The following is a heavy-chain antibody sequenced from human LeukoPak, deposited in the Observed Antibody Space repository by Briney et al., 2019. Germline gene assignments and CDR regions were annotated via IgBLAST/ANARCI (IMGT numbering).Heavy chain of an antibody. V-gene: IGHV3-74*01. CDR2: INRDGSST. D-gene: IGHD5-18*01. CDR1: GFTFSSYW. CDR3: ARGGEYSYGLFDF. J-gene: IGHJ4*02. Sequence: GGSLRLSCAASGFTFSSYWMHWVRQVPGKGLVWVSRINRDGSSTSYADSVKGRFTVSRDSAKNTLYLQMNSLTAEDTAVYYCARGGEYSYGLFDFWGQGTLVTVSS.